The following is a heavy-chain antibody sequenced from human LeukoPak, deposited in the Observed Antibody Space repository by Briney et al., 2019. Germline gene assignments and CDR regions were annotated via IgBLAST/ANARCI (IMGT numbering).Heavy chain of an antibody. Sequence: ASVKVSCKASGYTFTSDGISWVRQAPGQGGEWMGWISAYNGKTNYAQKLQGRVTMTTDTSTSTAYMELRSLRSDDTAVYYCARAPGGPYCSSTSCYAKYFQHWGQGTLVTVSS. CDR1: GYTFTSDG. CDR3: ARAPGGPYCSSTSCYAKYFQH. CDR2: ISAYNGKT. J-gene: IGHJ1*01. D-gene: IGHD2-2*01. V-gene: IGHV1-18*01.